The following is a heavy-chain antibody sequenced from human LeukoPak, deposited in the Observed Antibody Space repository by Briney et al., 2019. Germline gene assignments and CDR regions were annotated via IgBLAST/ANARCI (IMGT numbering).Heavy chain of an antibody. V-gene: IGHV4-34*01. CDR3: ASGFYYDSSGYYYDY. Sequence: SETLSLTCAVYGGSFSGYCWSWIRQPPGKGLEWIGEINHSGSTNYNPSLKSRVTISVDTSKNQFSLKLSSVTAADTAVYYCASGFYYDSSGYYYDYWGQGTLVTVSS. D-gene: IGHD3-22*01. CDR1: GGSFSGYC. J-gene: IGHJ4*02. CDR2: INHSGST.